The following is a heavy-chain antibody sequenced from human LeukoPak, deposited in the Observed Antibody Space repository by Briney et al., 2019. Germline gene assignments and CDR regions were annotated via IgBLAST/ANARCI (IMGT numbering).Heavy chain of an antibody. D-gene: IGHD4-17*01. CDR1: GATFSSYA. CDR2: IIPIFGTA. Sequence: SVKVSCKASGATFSSYAINWVRQAPGQGLEWMGGIIPIFGTANYAQKFQGRVTITADESTCTAYMELSSLRSEDTAVYYCARGAGDYWYFDLWGRGTLVTVSS. CDR3: ARGAGDYWYFDL. J-gene: IGHJ2*01. V-gene: IGHV1-69*13.